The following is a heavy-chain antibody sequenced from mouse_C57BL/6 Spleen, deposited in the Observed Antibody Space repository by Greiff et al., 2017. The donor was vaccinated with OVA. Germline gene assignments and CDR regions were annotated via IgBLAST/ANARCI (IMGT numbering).Heavy chain of an antibody. J-gene: IGHJ1*03. Sequence: EVKLVESGGDLVKPGGSLKLSCAASGFTFSSYGMSWVRQTPDKRLEWVATISSGGSYTYYPDSVKGRFTISRDNAKNTLYLQMSSLKSEDTAMYYCARENYYGNSLRYFDVWGTGTTVTVSS. CDR2: ISSGGSYT. V-gene: IGHV5-6*01. CDR3: ARENYYGNSLRYFDV. D-gene: IGHD1-1*01. CDR1: GFTFSSYG.